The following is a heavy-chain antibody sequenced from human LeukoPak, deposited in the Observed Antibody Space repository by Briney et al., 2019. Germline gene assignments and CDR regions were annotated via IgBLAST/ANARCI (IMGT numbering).Heavy chain of an antibody. Sequence: GGSLRLSCAASGFTFSSYWMNWARQAPGKGLEWVASINHNGNVNYYVDSVKGRFTISRDNAKNSLYLQMNSLRAEDTAIYYCARRYFDYWGQGTLVTVSS. CDR3: ARRYFDY. V-gene: IGHV3-7*03. CDR2: INHNGNVN. CDR1: GFTFSSYW. J-gene: IGHJ4*02.